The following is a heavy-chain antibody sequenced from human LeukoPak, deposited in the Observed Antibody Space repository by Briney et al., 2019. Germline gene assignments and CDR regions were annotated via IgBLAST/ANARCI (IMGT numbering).Heavy chain of an antibody. V-gene: IGHV4-39*07. Sequence: SETLSLTCTVSGASISSSTYYWGWIRQPPGKGLEWIGSIYYSGNTYYNPSLKSRVTISVDTSKNQLSLKLRSVTAADTAVYYCTSPGVAVAAPLDYWGQGTLVTVSS. CDR3: TSPGVAVAAPLDY. CDR2: IYYSGNT. D-gene: IGHD6-19*01. J-gene: IGHJ4*02. CDR1: GASISSSTYY.